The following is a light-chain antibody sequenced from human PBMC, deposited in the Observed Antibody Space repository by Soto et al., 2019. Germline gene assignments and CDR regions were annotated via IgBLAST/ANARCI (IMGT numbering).Light chain of an antibody. CDR1: SSNIGAGYD. J-gene: IGLJ2*01. CDR3: QSYDSRLRAVV. V-gene: IGLV1-40*01. CDR2: GNS. Sequence: QAVVTQPPSVSGAPGQRVSISCTGSSSNIGAGYDIHWYQQLPGTAPKLLIYGNSNRPSGFPDRFSGSKSGTSASLAITGLQAEDEADYYCQSYDSRLRAVVFGGGTKVTVL.